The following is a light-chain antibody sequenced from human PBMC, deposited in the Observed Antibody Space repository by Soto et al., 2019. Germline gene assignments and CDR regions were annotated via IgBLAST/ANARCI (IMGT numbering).Light chain of an antibody. J-gene: IGLJ2*01. V-gene: IGLV2-8*01. CDR2: EVS. Sequence: QSALTQPPSASGSPGQSVTISCTGTSSDVCGYNYVSWYQQHPGKAPKLMIYEVSKRPSGVPDRFSGSKSGNTASLTVSGLQAEDEADYYCSSYAGSNNFVGFGGGTKVTVL. CDR1: SSDVCGYNY. CDR3: SSYAGSNNFVG.